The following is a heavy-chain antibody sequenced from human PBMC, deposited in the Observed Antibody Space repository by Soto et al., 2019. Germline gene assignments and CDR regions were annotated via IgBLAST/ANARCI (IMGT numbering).Heavy chain of an antibody. D-gene: IGHD3-10*01. Sequence: SETLSLTCTVSGGSISSGGYYWSWIRQHPGKGLEWIGYIYYSGSTYYNPSLKSRVTISVDTSKNQFSLKLSSVTAADTAVYYCARDVIRGVNPDYWGQGILVTVSS. J-gene: IGHJ4*02. CDR2: IYYSGST. V-gene: IGHV4-31*03. CDR3: ARDVIRGVNPDY. CDR1: GGSISSGGYY.